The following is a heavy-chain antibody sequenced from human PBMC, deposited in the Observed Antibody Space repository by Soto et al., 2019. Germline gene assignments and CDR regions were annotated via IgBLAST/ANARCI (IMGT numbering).Heavy chain of an antibody. D-gene: IGHD3-16*01. J-gene: IGHJ3*01. CDR3: ARDRVKYYLWGLCWGGDAFDV. CDR2: IKQDGSEK. CDR1: GFTFSSYW. V-gene: IGHV3-7*03. Sequence: EVQLVESGGGLVQPGGSLRLSCAASGFTFSSYWMSWVRQAPGKGLEWVANIKQDGSEKYYVDSVKGRFTISRDNAKNALCLKMNSLGAEDTAVYYFARDRVKYYLWGLCWGGDAFDVVGQGTMFTVSS.